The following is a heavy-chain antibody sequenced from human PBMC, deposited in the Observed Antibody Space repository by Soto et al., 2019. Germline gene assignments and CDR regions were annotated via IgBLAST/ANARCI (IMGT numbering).Heavy chain of an antibody. V-gene: IGHV3-23*01. CDR3: AKDPGGWNYAAPLFDY. Sequence: GGSLRLSCAASGFTFSNSAMSWVRQAPGKGLEWVSAISGRADRTYYADSVRGRFTISRDNSKNTLYLQMNSLRAEDTAVYYCAKDPGGWNYAAPLFDYWGQGTLVTVSS. J-gene: IGHJ4*02. CDR1: GFTFSNSA. CDR2: ISGRADRT. D-gene: IGHD1-7*01.